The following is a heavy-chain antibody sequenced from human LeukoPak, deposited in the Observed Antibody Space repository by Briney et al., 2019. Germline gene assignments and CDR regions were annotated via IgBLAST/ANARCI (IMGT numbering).Heavy chain of an antibody. V-gene: IGHV4-59*12. CDR1: GGSITSYY. Sequence: SETLSLTCTVSGGSITSYYWSWIRQPPRRGLEWIGYIYYSGSTNYNPSLKSRVTISVDTSKNKFSLKLSSVTAADTAVYSCARGYCTSTSCYMYWFDPWGQGTLFTVSS. D-gene: IGHD2-2*02. J-gene: IGHJ5*02. CDR3: ARGYCTSTSCYMYWFDP. CDR2: IYYSGST.